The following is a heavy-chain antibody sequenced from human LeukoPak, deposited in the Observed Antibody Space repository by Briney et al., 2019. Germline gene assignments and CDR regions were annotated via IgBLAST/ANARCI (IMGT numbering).Heavy chain of an antibody. D-gene: IGHD3-10*01. CDR1: GFTFSSYA. CDR2: ISYDGSNK. Sequence: PGGSLRLSCAASGFTFSSYAMHWVRQAPGTGLEWVAVISYDGSNKYYADSVKGRFTISRDNSKNTLYLQMNSLRAEDTAVYYCARENYGSGSYSYWGQGTLVTVSS. V-gene: IGHV3-30-3*01. J-gene: IGHJ4*02. CDR3: ARENYGSGSYSY.